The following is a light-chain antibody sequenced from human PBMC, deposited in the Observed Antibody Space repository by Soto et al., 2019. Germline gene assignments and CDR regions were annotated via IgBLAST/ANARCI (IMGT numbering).Light chain of an antibody. CDR3: QQYNNWLTWT. J-gene: IGKJ1*01. V-gene: IGKV3-15*01. CDR2: DAS. Sequence: EIVMTQSPATLSLSPGERATLSCRASQSVSSNLAWYQQQPGQAPRLLIYDASTRATAIPARFSGSGSGTEFTLTISSLQSEDFAIYYCQQYNNWLTWTFGQGTKVDIK. CDR1: QSVSSN.